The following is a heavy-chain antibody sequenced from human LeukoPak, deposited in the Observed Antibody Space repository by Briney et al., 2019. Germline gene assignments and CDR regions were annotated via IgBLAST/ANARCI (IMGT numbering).Heavy chain of an antibody. CDR2: ISSNGGST. V-gene: IGHV3-64*02. CDR1: GFTFSSYA. Sequence: GGSLRLSCAASGFTFSSYAMHWVRQAPGKGLEYVSAISSNGGSTYYADSVKGRFTISRDNSKNTLYLQMGSLRAEDMAVYYCARTPRLSIAAAGVMDVWGQGTTVTVSS. J-gene: IGHJ6*02. D-gene: IGHD6-13*01. CDR3: ARTPRLSIAAAGVMDV.